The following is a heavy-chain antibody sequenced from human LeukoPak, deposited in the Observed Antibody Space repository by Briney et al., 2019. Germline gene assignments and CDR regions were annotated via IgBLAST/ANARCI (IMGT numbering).Heavy chain of an antibody. CDR1: GYTFTSYY. J-gene: IGHJ3*02. CDR3: ARLRDYGDYRDAFDI. Sequence: ASVKVSCKASGYTFTSYYMHWVRQPPGQGLEWMGIINPSGGSTNYAQKFQGRVTMTRDTSTSTVYMELSSLRSEDTATYYCARLRDYGDYRDAFDIWGQGTMVTVSS. V-gene: IGHV1-46*01. D-gene: IGHD4-17*01. CDR2: INPSGGST.